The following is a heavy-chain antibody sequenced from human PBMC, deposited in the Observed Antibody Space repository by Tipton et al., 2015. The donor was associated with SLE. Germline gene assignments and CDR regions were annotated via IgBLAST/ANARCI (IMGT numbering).Heavy chain of an antibody. CDR3: ARFSELSLDY. CDR2: IYHSGST. CDR1: GYSISSGYY. D-gene: IGHD1-26*01. J-gene: IGHJ4*02. V-gene: IGHV4-38-2*01. Sequence: TLSLTCAVSGYSISSGYYWGWIRQPPGKGLEWIGSIYHSGSTYYNPSLKSRVTISVDTSKNQFSLKLSSVTAADTAVYYCARFSELSLDYWGQGTLVTVSS.